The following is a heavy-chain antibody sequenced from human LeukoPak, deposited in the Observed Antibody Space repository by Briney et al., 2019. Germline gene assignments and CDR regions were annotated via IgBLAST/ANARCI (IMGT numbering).Heavy chain of an antibody. J-gene: IGHJ3*02. CDR1: GFTFSSYW. CDR2: INGDGSST. CDR3: ARGGTDDDFDI. V-gene: IGHV3-74*01. D-gene: IGHD1-26*01. Sequence: GGSLRLSCAASGFTFSSYWMHWVRQAPGKGLVWVSRINGDGSSTTYADSVKGRFTISRDNAKNTLYMQMNSLRAEDTAVYYCARGGTDDDFDIWAKGQWSPSLQ.